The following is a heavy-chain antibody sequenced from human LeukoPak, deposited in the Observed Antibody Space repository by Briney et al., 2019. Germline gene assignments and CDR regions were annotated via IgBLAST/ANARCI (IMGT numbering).Heavy chain of an antibody. CDR2: ISAYNGNT. J-gene: IGHJ4*02. CDR1: GYTFTSYG. Sequence: ASVKVSCKASGYTFTSYGISWVRQAPGQGLEWMGWISAYNGNTNCALKLQGRVTMTTDTSTSTAYMELRSLRSDGTAVYYCARDNKRSSWYYFDYWGQGTLVTVSS. CDR3: ARDNKRSSWYYFDY. V-gene: IGHV1-18*01. D-gene: IGHD6-13*01.